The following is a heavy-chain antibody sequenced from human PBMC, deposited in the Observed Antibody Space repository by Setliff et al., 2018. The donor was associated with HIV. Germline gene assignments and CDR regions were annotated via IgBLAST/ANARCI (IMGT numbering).Heavy chain of an antibody. Sequence: PGGSLRLSCAASGFTFSSYSMNWVRQAPGKGLEWVSYIDLGGSIIHYADSVRGRFTISRDDARKSVFLQMDSLRAEDTAMYYCSRWPFDYWGQGALVTVSS. D-gene: IGHD5-12*01. J-gene: IGHJ4*02. CDR3: SRWPFDY. CDR1: GFTFSSYS. V-gene: IGHV3-48*04. CDR2: IDLGGSII.